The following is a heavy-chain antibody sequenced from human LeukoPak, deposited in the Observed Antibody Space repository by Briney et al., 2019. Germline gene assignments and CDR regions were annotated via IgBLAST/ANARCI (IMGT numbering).Heavy chain of an antibody. J-gene: IGHJ5*02. Sequence: GSLRLSCAASGFTFSSYAMHWVRQAPGKGLEWVAVISYDGSNKYYADSVKGRFTISRDNAKNSLYLQMNSLRAEDTAVYYCARVSVTATTFDPWGQGTLVTVSS. D-gene: IGHD2-21*02. CDR2: ISYDGSNK. CDR1: GFTFSSYA. V-gene: IGHV3-30-3*01. CDR3: ARVSVTATTFDP.